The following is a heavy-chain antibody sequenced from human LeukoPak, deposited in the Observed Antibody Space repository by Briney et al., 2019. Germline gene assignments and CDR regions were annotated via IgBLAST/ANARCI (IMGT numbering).Heavy chain of an antibody. CDR3: ARGEDLPEFDF. CDR1: GGSISSSSYY. Sequence: SETLSLTCTVSGGSISSSSYYWGWIRQPPGKGLEWIGSIYYSGSTYYNPSLKSRVTISVDTSKNQFSLKLSSVTAADTAVYYCARGEDLPEFDFWGQGTLSPSPQ. J-gene: IGHJ4*02. V-gene: IGHV4-39*07. D-gene: IGHD1-14*01. CDR2: IYYSGST.